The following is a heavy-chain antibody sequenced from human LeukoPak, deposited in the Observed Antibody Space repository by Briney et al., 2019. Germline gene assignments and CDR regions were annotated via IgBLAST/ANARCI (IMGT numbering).Heavy chain of an antibody. J-gene: IGHJ6*04. CDR1: GGSISSSSYY. V-gene: IGHV4-39*07. Sequence: SETLSLTCTVSGGSISSSSYYRGWIRQPPGKGLEWIGSIYYSGSTYYNPSLKSRVTISVDTSKNQFSLKLSSVTAADTAVYYCARDGTTVSPAVWGKGTTVTVSS. CDR3: ARDGTTVSPAV. D-gene: IGHD4-17*01. CDR2: IYYSGST.